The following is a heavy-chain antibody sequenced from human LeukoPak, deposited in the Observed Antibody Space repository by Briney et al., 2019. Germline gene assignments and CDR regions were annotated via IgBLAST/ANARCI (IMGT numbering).Heavy chain of an antibody. V-gene: IGHV1-46*01. J-gene: IGHJ4*02. CDR3: ARSNNYYESSGYYAKTRRDFDY. CDR1: GYTFTSYY. D-gene: IGHD3-22*01. CDR2: INPSGGST. Sequence: ASVKVSCKASGYTFTSYYMHWVRQAPGQGLEWMGIINPSGGSTSYAQKFQGRVTVTRATSTSTVYMELSSLRSEDTAVYYCARSNNYYESSGYYAKTRRDFDYWGQGTLVTVSS.